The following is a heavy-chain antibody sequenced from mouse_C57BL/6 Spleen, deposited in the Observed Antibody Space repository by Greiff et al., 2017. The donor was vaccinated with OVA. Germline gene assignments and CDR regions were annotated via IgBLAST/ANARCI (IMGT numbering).Heavy chain of an antibody. CDR1: GYSITSGYY. Sequence: EVKLMESGPGLVKPSQSLSLTCSVTGYSITSGYYWNWIRQFPGNKLEWMGYISYDGSNNYNPSLKNRISITRDTSKNQFFLKLNSVTTEDTATYDCARIYDGYDYYAMDYWGQGTSVTVSS. CDR3: ARIYDGYDYYAMDY. CDR2: ISYDGSN. V-gene: IGHV3-6*01. D-gene: IGHD2-3*01. J-gene: IGHJ4*01.